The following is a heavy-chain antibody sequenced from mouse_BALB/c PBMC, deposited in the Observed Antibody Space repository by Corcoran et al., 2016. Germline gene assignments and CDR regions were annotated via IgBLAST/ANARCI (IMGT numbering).Heavy chain of an antibody. J-gene: IGHJ3*01. CDR2: INPDSSTI. CDR3: ARLGYYGNSAY. Sequence: EVKLLESGGGLVQPGGSLKLSCAASGFNFSRYWMSWVRQAPGKGLEWIGEINPDSSTINYTPSLKDKFIISRENAKNTLYLQMSKVRSEDTALYYCARLGYYGNSAYWGQGTLVTVSA. CDR1: GFNFSRYW. V-gene: IGHV4-1*02. D-gene: IGHD2-1*01.